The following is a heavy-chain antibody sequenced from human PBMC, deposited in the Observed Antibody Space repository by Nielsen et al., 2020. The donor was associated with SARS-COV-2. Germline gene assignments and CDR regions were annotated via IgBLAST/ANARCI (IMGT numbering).Heavy chain of an antibody. J-gene: IGHJ5*02. Sequence: GGSLRLSCVGSGLTVSDNFMIWVRQGPGKGLEWVAVIYSGGNTYYADSVKGRFTISRDNSKNTLYLQMNSLRLEDTAVYFCTKGVHGASIISNWFDPWGQGTLVTVSS. CDR1: GLTVSDNF. CDR2: IYSGGNT. D-gene: IGHD3-16*01. V-gene: IGHV3-53*05. CDR3: TKGVHGASIISNWFDP.